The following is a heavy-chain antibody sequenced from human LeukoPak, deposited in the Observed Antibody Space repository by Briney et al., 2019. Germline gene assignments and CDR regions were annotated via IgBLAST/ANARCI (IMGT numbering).Heavy chain of an antibody. Sequence: GGSLRLSCAASGFTFSSYAMSWVRQAPGKGLEWVSAISGIGGSTYYADSVKGRFTISRDNSKNTLYLQMNSLRAEDTAIYYCAKFKGVYNYGAFDIWGQGTMVTVSS. D-gene: IGHD5/OR15-5a*01. J-gene: IGHJ3*02. CDR1: GFTFSSYA. CDR2: ISGIGGST. V-gene: IGHV3-23*01. CDR3: AKFKGVYNYGAFDI.